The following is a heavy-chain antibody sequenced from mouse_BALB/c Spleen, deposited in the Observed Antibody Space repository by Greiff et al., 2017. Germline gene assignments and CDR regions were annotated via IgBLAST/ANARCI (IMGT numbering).Heavy chain of an antibody. CDR3: AIKGPIYYDYDGFAY. V-gene: IGHV5-9-4*01. J-gene: IGHJ3*01. CDR2: ISSGGSYT. Sequence: EVKLMESGGGLVKPGGSLKLSCAASGFTFSSYAMSWVRQSPEKRLEWVAEISSGGSYTYYPDTVTGRFTISRDNAKNTLYLEMSSLRSEDTAMYYCAIKGPIYYDYDGFAYWGQGTLVTVSA. CDR1: GFTFSSYA. D-gene: IGHD2-4*01.